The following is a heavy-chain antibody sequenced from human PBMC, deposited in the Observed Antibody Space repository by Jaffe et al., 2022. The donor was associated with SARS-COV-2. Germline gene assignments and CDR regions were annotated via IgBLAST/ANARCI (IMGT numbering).Heavy chain of an antibody. CDR3: ARGGYSSSWYARLGRSYWYFDL. Sequence: EVQLVESGGGLVQPGGSLRLSCAASGFTFSSYDMHWVRQATGKGLEWVSAIGTAGDTYYPGSVKGRFTISRENAKNSLYLQMNSLRAGDTAVYYCARGGYSSSWYARLGRSYWYFDLWGRGTLVTVSS. J-gene: IGHJ2*01. V-gene: IGHV3-13*01. CDR2: IGTAGDT. CDR1: GFTFSSYD. D-gene: IGHD6-13*01.